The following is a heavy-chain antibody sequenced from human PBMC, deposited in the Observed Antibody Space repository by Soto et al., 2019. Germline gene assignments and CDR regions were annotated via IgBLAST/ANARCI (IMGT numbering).Heavy chain of an antibody. D-gene: IGHD6-13*01. CDR1: GYTFTSYA. CDR2: INAGNGNT. CDR3: ARALGIAAWMRGNWFDP. J-gene: IGHJ5*02. V-gene: IGHV1-3*01. Sequence: GASVKVSCKASGYTFTSYAMHWVRQAPGQRLEWMGWINAGNGNTKYSQKFQGRVTITRDTSASTAYMELSSLRSEDTAVYYCARALGIAAWMRGNWFDPWGQGTLVTVSS.